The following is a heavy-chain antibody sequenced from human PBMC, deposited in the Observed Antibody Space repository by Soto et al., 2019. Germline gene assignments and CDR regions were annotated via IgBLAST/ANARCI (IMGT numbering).Heavy chain of an antibody. CDR3: TTYFGLIVVPNTMPPSGIDV. CDR2: IKSKTDGGTT. Sequence: KWLEWVSRIKSKTDGGTTDYAAPVKGRFTISRGDSKNTLYLQMKSLKTEDTAVYYCTTYFGLIVVPNTMPPSGIDVWAEGTT. D-gene: IGHD2-2*01. V-gene: IGHV3-15*07. J-gene: IGHJ6*02.